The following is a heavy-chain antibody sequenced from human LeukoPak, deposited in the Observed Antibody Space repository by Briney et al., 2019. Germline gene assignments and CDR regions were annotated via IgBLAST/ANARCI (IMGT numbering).Heavy chain of an antibody. J-gene: IGHJ3*02. CDR3: ARPTTVTDYDACDI. CDR2: IIPIFGTA. CDR1: GGTFSSYA. D-gene: IGHD4-17*01. Sequence: GASVKVSCKASGGTFSSYAISWVRQAPGQGLEWMGGIIPIFGTANYAQKFQGRVTITADESTSTAYMELSSLRSEDTAVYYCARPTTVTDYDACDIWGQGTTVTVSS. V-gene: IGHV1-69*13.